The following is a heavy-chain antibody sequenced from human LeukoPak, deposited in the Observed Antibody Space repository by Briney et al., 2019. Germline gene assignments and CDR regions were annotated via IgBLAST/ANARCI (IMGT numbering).Heavy chain of an antibody. J-gene: IGHJ4*02. CDR3: ARRHEGPVTSELRYFDWFHTAVQYYFDY. CDR2: INHSGST. V-gene: IGHV4-34*01. CDR1: GGSFSGYY. D-gene: IGHD3-9*01. Sequence: SETLSLTCAVYGGSFSGYYWSWIRQPPGKGLEWIGEINHSGSTNYNPSLKSRVTISVDTSKNQFSLKLSSVTAADTAVYYCARRHEGPVTSELRYFDWFHTAVQYYFDYWGQGTLVTVSS.